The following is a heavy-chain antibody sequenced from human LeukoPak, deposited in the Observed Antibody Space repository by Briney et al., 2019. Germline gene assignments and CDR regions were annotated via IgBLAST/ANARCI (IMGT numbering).Heavy chain of an antibody. D-gene: IGHD6-13*01. CDR1: GFTFSSYS. Sequence: GGSLRLSCAASGFTFSSYSMNWVRQAPGKGLEWVSSISSSSSYIYYADSVKGRYTISRDNAKNSLYLQMNSLRAEDTAVYYCAKDSIAAAEHWGQGTLVTVSS. CDR3: AKDSIAAAEH. CDR2: ISSSSSYI. V-gene: IGHV3-21*04. J-gene: IGHJ4*02.